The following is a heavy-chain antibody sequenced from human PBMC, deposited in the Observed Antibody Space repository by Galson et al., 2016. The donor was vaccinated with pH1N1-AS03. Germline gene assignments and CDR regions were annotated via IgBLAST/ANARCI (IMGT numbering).Heavy chain of an antibody. CDR3: TKEGYGDYFDY. J-gene: IGHJ4*02. CDR2: IKSNTDGGTT. V-gene: IGHV3-15*01. D-gene: IGHD4-17*01. Sequence: SLRLSCEASGFTFRYAWLRWVRQAPGKGLEWVGRIKSNTDGGTTDFAAPVEVSFTNSRDDSKNMLYLQMNSLKTEDSAMYYCTKEGYGDYFDYWGQGTLVTVSS. CDR1: GFTFRYAW.